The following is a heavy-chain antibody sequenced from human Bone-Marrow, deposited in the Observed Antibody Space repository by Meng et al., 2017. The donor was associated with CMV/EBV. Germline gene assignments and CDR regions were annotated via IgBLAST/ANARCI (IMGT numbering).Heavy chain of an antibody. CDR3: ARDSASGLDV. D-gene: IGHD6-19*01. J-gene: IGHJ6*02. CDR1: GFGFSDYY. CDR2: IDSSGTRT. Sequence: GESLKISCVASGFGFSDYYMTWIRQAPGKGLEWVAYIDSSGTRTYYADSVRGRFTLSRDNAKNSMYLQTSSLRVEDTAAYYCARDSASGLDVWGQGTTVTVSS. V-gene: IGHV3-11*01.